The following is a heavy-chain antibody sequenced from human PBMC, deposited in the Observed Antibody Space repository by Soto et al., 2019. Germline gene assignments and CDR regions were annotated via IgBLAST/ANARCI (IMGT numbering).Heavy chain of an antibody. D-gene: IGHD1-26*01. V-gene: IGHV1-24*01. CDR2: FDPEDGET. CDR3: ATGVGARGSFDY. CDR1: GYTLTELS. J-gene: IGHJ4*02. Sequence: ASVKVSCKVSGYTLTELSMHWVRQAPGKGLEWMGGFDPEDGETIYAQKFQGRVTMTGDTSTDTAYMELSSLRSEDTAVYYCATGVGARGSFDYWGQGTLVTVSS.